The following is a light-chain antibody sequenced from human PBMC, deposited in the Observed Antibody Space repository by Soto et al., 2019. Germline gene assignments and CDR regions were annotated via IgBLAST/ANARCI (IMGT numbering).Light chain of an antibody. CDR3: QGSNSWPWR. J-gene: IGKJ1*01. CDR1: QSMNKG. CDR2: DAS. V-gene: IGKV1-5*01. Sequence: DIQMTMSLFTVSATVRDRVTITCRASQSMNKGWAWYQQEPWKAPKALIWDASRLQRGVPSRLSPHALGTAFTPPTSPLHAEAFALYYCQGSNSWPWRFAQGTKLDIK.